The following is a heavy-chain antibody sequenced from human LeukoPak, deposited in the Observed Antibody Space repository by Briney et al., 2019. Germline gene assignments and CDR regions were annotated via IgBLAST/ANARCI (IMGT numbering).Heavy chain of an antibody. D-gene: IGHD1-14*01. Sequence: ASVKVSCKASGYTFTGYYIQWVRQAPGQGLDWMAWINPNNGVTNYAPKFQGRVTVTRDTSVNTAYMELSSLTSDDTAFYYCTKTTTAYIGSLDYWGQGTLVTVSS. CDR1: GYTFTGYY. CDR2: INPNNGVT. V-gene: IGHV1-2*02. J-gene: IGHJ4*02. CDR3: TKTTTAYIGSLDY.